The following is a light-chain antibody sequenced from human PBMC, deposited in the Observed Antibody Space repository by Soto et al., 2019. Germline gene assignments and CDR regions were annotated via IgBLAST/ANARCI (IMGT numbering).Light chain of an antibody. V-gene: IGLV8-61*01. CDR3: VLYVGSGIYV. J-gene: IGLJ1*01. CDR2: STN. Sequence: QTVVTQEPSFSVSPGGTVTLTCGLGSGSVSTNYYPSWYQQTPGQAPRTLIPSTNTRSSGVPDRFSGSILGNRAALTITGAQADDESDYYCVLYVGSGIYVFGTGTKLTVL. CDR1: SGSVSTNYY.